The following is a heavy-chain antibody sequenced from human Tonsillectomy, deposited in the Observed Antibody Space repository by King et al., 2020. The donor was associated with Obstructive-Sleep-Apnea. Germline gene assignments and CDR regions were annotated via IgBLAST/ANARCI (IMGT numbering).Heavy chain of an antibody. CDR2: INPNSGGT. V-gene: IGHV1-2*04. J-gene: IGHJ4*02. CDR3: ARSKSYYYDSSGYYLDY. Sequence: QLVQSGAEVKKPGASVKVSCKASGYTFTGYYMNWVRQSPGQGREWMGWINPNSGGTKYAQKFQGWVTMTRDTSISTAYMELSRRSSDDTAVYYCARSKSYYYDSSGYYLDYWGQGTLVTVSS. D-gene: IGHD3-22*01. CDR1: GYTFTGYY.